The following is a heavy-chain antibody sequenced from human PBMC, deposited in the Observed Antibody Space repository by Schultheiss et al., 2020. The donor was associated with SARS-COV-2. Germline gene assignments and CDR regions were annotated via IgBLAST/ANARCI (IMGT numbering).Heavy chain of an antibody. CDR2: IDWDDDK. CDR1: GGSLTSHYW. J-gene: IGHJ6*02. CDR3: AHWPYYYGMDV. Sequence: TLSLTCTVSGGSLTSHYWTWIRQSPGKALEWLALIDWDDDKYYSTSLKTRLTISKDTSKNQVVLTMTNMDPVDTATYYCAHWPYYYGMDVWGQGTTVTVSS. V-gene: IGHV2-70*12.